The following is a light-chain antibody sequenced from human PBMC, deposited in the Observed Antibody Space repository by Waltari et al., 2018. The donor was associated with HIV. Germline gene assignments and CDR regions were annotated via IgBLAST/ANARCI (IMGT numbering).Light chain of an antibody. V-gene: IGLV2-14*03. J-gene: IGLJ2*01. Sequence: ALTHPAPVSGSPGLSLHLSCPGTRSHVGCHDHFCGYQHPPATAPKLMIYDVSNRPSVVSKRFSGSKSGNTASLTISGLQAEDEADYYCNSYTTSSTLHVVFGGGTKLTVL. CDR2: DVS. CDR1: RSHVGCHDH. CDR3: NSYTTSSTLHVV.